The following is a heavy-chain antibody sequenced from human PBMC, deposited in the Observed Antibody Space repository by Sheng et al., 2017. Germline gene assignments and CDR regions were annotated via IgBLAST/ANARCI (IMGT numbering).Heavy chain of an antibody. CDR2: IDPKSGDT. J-gene: IGHJ4*02. CDR1: GYDFTGYY. CDR3: ARGRGPGYYASGTISYYFDF. V-gene: IGHV1-2*07. D-gene: IGHD3-10*01. Sequence: QVQLVQSGAEVKKSGASVKVSCTASGYDFTGYYIHWVRQAPGLGLEWMGWIDPKSGDTNYVHKFPGRVTMTRDTSTATVFIELTWLKSDDTAVYYCARGRGPGYYASGTISYYFDFWGQG.